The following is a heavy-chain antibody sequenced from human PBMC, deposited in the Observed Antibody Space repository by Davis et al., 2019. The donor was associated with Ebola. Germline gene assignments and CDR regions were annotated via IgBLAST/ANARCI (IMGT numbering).Heavy chain of an antibody. CDR2: IYTSGST. J-gene: IGHJ6*03. V-gene: IGHV4-4*07. Sequence: PSETLSLTCTVSGGSISSYYWSWIRQPAGKGLEWIGRIYTSGSTNYNPSLKSRVTMSVDTSKNQFSLKLSSVTAADTAVYYCARDVSVYYDYVWGSYRYNDYYYMDVWGKGTTVTVSS. D-gene: IGHD3-16*02. CDR3: ARDVSVYYDYVWGSYRYNDYYYMDV. CDR1: GGSISSYY.